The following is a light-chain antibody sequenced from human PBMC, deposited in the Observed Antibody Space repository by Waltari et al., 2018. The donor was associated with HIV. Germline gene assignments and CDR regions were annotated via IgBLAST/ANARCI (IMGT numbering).Light chain of an antibody. J-gene: IGLJ3*02. CDR1: STGRRR. CDR3: QVYDRSSDHQV. Sequence: SYVLTQPASASVGRGRTYRMTCGADSTGRRRAHWYQQKPGQAPILVVYDDNDRPSGIPERFSGSNSGNTATLTISRVEAVDEADYYCQVYDRSSDHQVFGGGTKLTVL. V-gene: IGLV3-21*03. CDR2: DDN.